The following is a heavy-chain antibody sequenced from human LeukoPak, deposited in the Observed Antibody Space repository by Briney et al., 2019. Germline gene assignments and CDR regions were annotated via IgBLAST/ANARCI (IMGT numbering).Heavy chain of an antibody. CDR2: INPNSGGT. CDR1: GYTFTGYF. CDR3: ARAVLGYDYVWGSYRLDY. V-gene: IGHV1-2*02. Sequence: ASVKVSCKASGYTFTGYFMHWVRQAPGQGLEWMGWINPNSGGTNYAQKFQGRVTMTRDTSISTAYMELSRLRSDDTAVYYCARAVLGYDYVWGSYRLDYWGQGTLVTVSS. D-gene: IGHD3-16*02. J-gene: IGHJ4*02.